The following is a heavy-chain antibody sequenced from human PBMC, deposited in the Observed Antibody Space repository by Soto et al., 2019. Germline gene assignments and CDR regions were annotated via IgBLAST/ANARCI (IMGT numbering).Heavy chain of an antibody. CDR1: GFTFSTSA. J-gene: IGHJ4*02. D-gene: IGHD7-27*01. Sequence: GGSLRLSCEASGFTFSTSAMSWVRQAPGKGLEWVSTISGSGGGTYYADSVNGRFTISGDNSKNTLFLQMNSLRAEDTALYYCARNWGIFDYWGQGTLVTVSS. V-gene: IGHV3-23*01. CDR3: ARNWGIFDY. CDR2: ISGSGGGT.